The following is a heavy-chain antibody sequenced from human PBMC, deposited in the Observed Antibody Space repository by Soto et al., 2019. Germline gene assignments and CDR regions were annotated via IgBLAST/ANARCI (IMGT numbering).Heavy chain of an antibody. Sequence: GSLRLSCGASGFIFSNFDMHWARQTTEKGLEWVSGIGFAGDTNYSGSVKGRFTISRENAKNSLFLQMNSLRVGDTAVYYCVRGLPGGFDPWGQGTLVTVSS. J-gene: IGHJ5*02. CDR3: VRGLPGGFDP. V-gene: IGHV3-13*01. CDR2: IGFAGDT. CDR1: GFIFSNFD. D-gene: IGHD3-10*01.